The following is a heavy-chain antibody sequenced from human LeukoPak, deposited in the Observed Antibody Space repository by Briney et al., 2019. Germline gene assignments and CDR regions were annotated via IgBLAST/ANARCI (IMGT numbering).Heavy chain of an antibody. D-gene: IGHD3-10*01. CDR1: GGTFSSYA. Sequence: SVKVSCKASGGTFSSYAISWVRQAPGQGLEWMGGIIPIFGTANYAQKFQGRVTITADESTSTAYMELSSPRSEDTAVYYCARGRTNYYGSGSYRKGFDYWGQGTLVTVSS. CDR3: ARGRTNYYGSGSYRKGFDY. J-gene: IGHJ4*02. V-gene: IGHV1-69*13. CDR2: IIPIFGTA.